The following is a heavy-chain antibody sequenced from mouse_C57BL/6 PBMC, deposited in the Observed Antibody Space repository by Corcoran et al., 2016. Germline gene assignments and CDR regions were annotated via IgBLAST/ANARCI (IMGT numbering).Heavy chain of an antibody. CDR1: GYTFTDYY. J-gene: IGHJ1*03. CDR3: ARSEDYDEWYFDV. D-gene: IGHD2-4*01. CDR2: IFPGSGST. V-gene: IGHV1-75*01. Sequence: QVQLKQSGAELVKPGASVKISCKASGYTFTDYYINWVKQRPGQGLEWIGWIFPGSGSTYYNEKFKGKATLTVDKSSSTAYMLLSSLTSEDSAVYFCARSEDYDEWYFDVWGTGTTVTVSS.